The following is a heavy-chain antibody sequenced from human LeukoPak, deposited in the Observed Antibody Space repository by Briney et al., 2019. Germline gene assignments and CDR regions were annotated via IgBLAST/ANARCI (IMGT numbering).Heavy chain of an antibody. Sequence: GGSLRLSCAASGFTFSTYGMHWVRQAPGKGLEWVSAIRGSGGSTYYADSVKGRFTISRDNAKNSLYLQMNSLRAEDTAVYYCARDPFRAFDYWGQGTLVTVSS. CDR3: ARDPFRAFDY. V-gene: IGHV3-21*01. CDR2: IRGSGGST. D-gene: IGHD2/OR15-2a*01. J-gene: IGHJ4*02. CDR1: GFTFSTYG.